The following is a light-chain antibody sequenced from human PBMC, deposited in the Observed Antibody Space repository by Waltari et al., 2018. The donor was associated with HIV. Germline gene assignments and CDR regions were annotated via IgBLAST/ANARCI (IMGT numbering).Light chain of an antibody. CDR3: EQYYAVPPT. CDR2: WAS. V-gene: IGKV4-1*01. J-gene: IGKJ4*01. CDR1: QNILYTSNNKNY. Sequence: DIVMTQFPDSLAVSLGERATINCTSSQNILYTSNNKNYLAWYQQKPGHPPKLLIYWASARHSGVPDRFSGGGSGTDFTLTISSLQAEDVAVYFCEQYYAVPPTFGGGTKVEIK.